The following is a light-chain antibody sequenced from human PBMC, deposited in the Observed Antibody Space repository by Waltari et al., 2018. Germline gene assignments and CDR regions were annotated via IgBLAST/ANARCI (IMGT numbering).Light chain of an antibody. CDR3: SSQSSNNVVL. CDR1: SNDVGGYNS. J-gene: IGLJ2*01. CDR2: DVS. V-gene: IGLV2-14*01. Sequence: QSALTQPASVSGSPGQSVTIFCTGTSNDVGGYNSVSWYQEHPGQAPRVIIYDVSDRPSGVSDRCSGSKSGNTDSLAISGLQAEDEADYYCSSQSSNNVVLFGGGTKLTVL.